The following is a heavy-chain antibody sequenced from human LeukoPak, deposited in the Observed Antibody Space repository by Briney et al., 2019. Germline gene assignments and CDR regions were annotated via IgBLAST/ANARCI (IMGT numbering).Heavy chain of an antibody. Sequence: ASVKVSCKASGYTFTGYYMHWVRQAPGQGLEWMGWINPNSGGTNYAQKFQGWVTMTRDTSISTAYMELSRLRSDDTAVYYCARIREHSGSYYPDAFDIWGQGTMVTVSS. J-gene: IGHJ3*02. CDR3: ARIREHSGSYYPDAFDI. D-gene: IGHD1-26*01. CDR2: INPNSGGT. CDR1: GYTFTGYY. V-gene: IGHV1-2*04.